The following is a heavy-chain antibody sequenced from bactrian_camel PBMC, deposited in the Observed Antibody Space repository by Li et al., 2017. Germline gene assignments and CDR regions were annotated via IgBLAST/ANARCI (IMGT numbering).Heavy chain of an antibody. CDR3: ATRTGEMGFDEYNY. D-gene: IGHD1*01. Sequence: HVQLVESGGDLVQPGESLTLSCSTSMFKFSRFTMSWVRQAPGKGLEWVSSINSDGSYTYYTDSVEGQFTIYRDNADDDTTYLQMNSLKPEDTAVYYCATRTGEMGFDEYNYWGQGTQVTVS. J-gene: IGHJ4*01. CDR1: MFKFSRFT. V-gene: IGHV3-2*01. CDR2: INSDGSYT.